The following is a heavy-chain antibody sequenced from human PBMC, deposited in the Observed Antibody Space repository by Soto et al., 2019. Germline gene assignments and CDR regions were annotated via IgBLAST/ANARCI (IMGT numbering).Heavy chain of an antibody. V-gene: IGHV4-34*01. J-gene: IGHJ4*02. D-gene: IGHD3-10*01. CDR1: GGSFSDYY. CDR3: ARGVVRRVIIQYTSFFDY. CDR2: INHSEST. Sequence: SETLSLTCAVYGGSFSDYYWSWIRQPPGKGLEWIEEINHSESTNYNPSLKSRVTISVDISKNQFSLKLSSVTAADTAVYYCARGVVRRVIIQYTSFFDYWGLGTPVTVS.